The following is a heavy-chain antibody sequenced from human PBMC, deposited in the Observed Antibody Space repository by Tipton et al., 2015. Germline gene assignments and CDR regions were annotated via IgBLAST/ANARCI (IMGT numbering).Heavy chain of an antibody. CDR1: GGSISSSSYY. D-gene: IGHD6-13*01. CDR3: ARDGPYSSTWDFDY. J-gene: IGHJ4*02. V-gene: IGHV4-39*07. Sequence: TLSLTCSVSGGSISSSSYYWDWIRQPPGKGLEWIGNIYYSGSTYYNPSLKSRVTISVDKSKNQFSLKLSSVTAADTAVYYCARDGPYSSTWDFDYWGQGTLVTVSS. CDR2: IYYSGST.